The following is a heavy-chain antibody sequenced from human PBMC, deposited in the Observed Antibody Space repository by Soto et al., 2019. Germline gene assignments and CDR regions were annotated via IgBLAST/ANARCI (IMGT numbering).Heavy chain of an antibody. D-gene: IGHD3-10*01. V-gene: IGHV3-23*01. CDR3: AKDGTGSLPTVLGHYYYYMDV. CDR1: GFTFSSYA. CDR2: ISGSGGST. Sequence: EVQLLESGGGLVQPGGSLRLSCAASGFTFSSYAMSWVRQAPGKGLEWVSAISGSGGSTYYADSVKGRFTISRDNSKNTLHLQMNRLRDDDTAVYYCAKDGTGSLPTVLGHYYYYMDVWGKGTTVTVSS. J-gene: IGHJ6*03.